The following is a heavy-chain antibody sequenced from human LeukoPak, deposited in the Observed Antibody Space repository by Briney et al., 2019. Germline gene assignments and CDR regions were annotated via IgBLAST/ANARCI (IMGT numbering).Heavy chain of an antibody. J-gene: IGHJ4*02. CDR1: GFTFSSYE. CDR2: ISSSGSTI. D-gene: IGHD6-25*01. Sequence: GGSLRLSCAASGFTFSSYEMNWVRQAPGKGLEWVSYISSSGSTIYYADSVKGRFTISRGNAKDSLYLQMNSLRAEDTAVYYCARDAASNFDYWGQGTLVTVSS. V-gene: IGHV3-48*03. CDR3: ARDAASNFDY.